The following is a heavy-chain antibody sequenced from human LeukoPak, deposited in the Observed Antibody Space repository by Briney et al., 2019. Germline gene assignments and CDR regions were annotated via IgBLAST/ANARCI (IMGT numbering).Heavy chain of an antibody. CDR1: GGSISSYY. D-gene: IGHD3-22*01. Sequence: SETLSPTCTVSGGSISSYYWSWIRQPAGKGLEWIGRIYTSGSTNYNPSLKSRVTMSVDTSKNQFSLKLTSVTAADTAVYYCARGVLVVVTSGGYYFDYWGQGTLVTVSS. J-gene: IGHJ4*02. CDR3: ARGVLVVVTSGGYYFDY. CDR2: IYTSGST. V-gene: IGHV4-4*07.